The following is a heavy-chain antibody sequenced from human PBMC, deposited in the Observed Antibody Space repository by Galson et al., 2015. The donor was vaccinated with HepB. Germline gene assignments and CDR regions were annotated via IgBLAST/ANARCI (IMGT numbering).Heavy chain of an antibody. V-gene: IGHV3-21*01. CDR3: AREVRGSSAAGFDY. Sequence: SLRLSCAASGFTFSSYTMNWVRQAPGKGLEWVSSISSSSYIDYADSVKGRFTISRDNAKNSLYLQMNSLRAEDTAVYYCAREVRGSSAAGFDYWGQGTLVTVSS. CDR2: ISSSSYI. J-gene: IGHJ4*02. D-gene: IGHD6-25*01. CDR1: GFTFSSYT.